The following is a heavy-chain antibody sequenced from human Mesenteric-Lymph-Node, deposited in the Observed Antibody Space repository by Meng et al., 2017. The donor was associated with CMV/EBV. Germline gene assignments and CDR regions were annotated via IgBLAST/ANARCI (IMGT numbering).Heavy chain of an antibody. Sequence: GSLRLSCAASGFTFSSYWMFWVRQAPGKGLVWIGSIYYSGSTYYNPSLKSRVTISVDTSKNQFSLKLSSVTAADTAVYYCARQKSWVTIFGVVIRPLYYFDYWGQGTLVTVSS. CDR2: IYYSGST. V-gene: IGHV4-39*01. CDR3: ARQKSWVTIFGVVIRPLYYFDY. CDR1: GFTFSSYW. D-gene: IGHD3-3*01. J-gene: IGHJ4*02.